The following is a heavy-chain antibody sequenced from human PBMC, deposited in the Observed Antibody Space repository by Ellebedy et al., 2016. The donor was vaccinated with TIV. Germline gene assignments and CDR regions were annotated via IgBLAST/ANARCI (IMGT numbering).Heavy chain of an antibody. J-gene: IGHJ4*02. D-gene: IGHD4-23*01. Sequence: GGSLRLXXAASGFTFTSYWMTWVRQAPGKGLQWVANIKEDGGEKYYVDSVKGRFTISRDNAQNSLSLHMNSLRAEDTAVYYCATLVGTSHGDFDYWGQGTLVTVSA. V-gene: IGHV3-7*01. CDR2: IKEDGGEK. CDR3: ATLVGTSHGDFDY. CDR1: GFTFTSYW.